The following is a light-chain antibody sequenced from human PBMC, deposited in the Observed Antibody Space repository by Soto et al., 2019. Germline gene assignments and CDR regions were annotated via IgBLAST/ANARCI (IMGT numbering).Light chain of an antibody. CDR3: QKYYSVPFT. V-gene: IGKV1-27*01. Sequence: DIQMTQSPSSLSASVGDRVTITCRASQGITNFLAWYQQKPGKVPKLLIYAASTLQSGVPSRFSGGGSGTDFTLTISPLQLEDVASYYCQKYYSVPFTFGPGTSVDI. J-gene: IGKJ3*01. CDR2: AAS. CDR1: QGITNF.